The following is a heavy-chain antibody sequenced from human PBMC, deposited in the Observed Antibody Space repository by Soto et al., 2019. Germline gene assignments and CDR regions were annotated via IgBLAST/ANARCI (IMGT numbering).Heavy chain of an antibody. CDR1: GFTFSSYE. Sequence: EVHLVQSGGGLVQPGGSLRLSCAASGFTFSSYEMHWVRQAPGKGLEWLSYITSSGSIIYYAGSVKGRFTITRDSANNSQYLQMNSLRAEDTAVYYSARRPKDYYYGMDVWGQGTTVTGSS. CDR2: ITSSGSII. CDR3: ARRPKDYYYGMDV. V-gene: IGHV3-48*03. J-gene: IGHJ6*02.